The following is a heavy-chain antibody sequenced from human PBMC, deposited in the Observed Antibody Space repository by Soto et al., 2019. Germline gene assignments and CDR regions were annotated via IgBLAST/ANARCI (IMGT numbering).Heavy chain of an antibody. CDR1: GGSISSYY. Sequence: SETLSLTCTVSGGSISSYYWSWIRQPPGKGLEWIGYIYYSGSTNYNPSLKSRVTISVDTPKNQFSLKLSSVTAADTAVYYCARHPSDFWFDPWGQGTLVTVSS. CDR3: ARHPSDFWFDP. J-gene: IGHJ5*02. D-gene: IGHD2-21*02. CDR2: IYYSGST. V-gene: IGHV4-59*08.